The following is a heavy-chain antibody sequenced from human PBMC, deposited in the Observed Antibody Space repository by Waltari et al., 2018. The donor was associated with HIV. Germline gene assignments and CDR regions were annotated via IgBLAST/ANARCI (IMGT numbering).Heavy chain of an antibody. CDR3: DV. CDR1: NASVNSDIYY. J-gene: IGHJ1*01. CDR2: VYHSGTT. Sequence: QVHLQESGPGLVKPSKTLSLTCAVSNASVNSDIYYWTWMRPAPGQGLEWLGYVYHSGTTNYNPSIKSRLTISIDTTRNFFSLRLTSVTAADTAVYFLDVWGQGTRVSV. V-gene: IGHV4-61*03. D-gene: IGHD3-9*01.